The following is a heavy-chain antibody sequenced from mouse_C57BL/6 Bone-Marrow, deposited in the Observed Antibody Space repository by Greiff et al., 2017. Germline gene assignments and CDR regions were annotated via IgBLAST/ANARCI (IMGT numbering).Heavy chain of an antibody. J-gene: IGHJ4*01. CDR1: GFTFSDYG. CDR2: ISSGSSTI. V-gene: IGHV5-17*01. Sequence: VQLKESGGGLVKPGGSLKLSCAASGFTFSDYGMHWVRQAPEKGLEWVAYISSGSSTIYYADTVKGRFTISRDNAKNTLFLQMTSLRSEDTAMYYCALITTAFYYAMDYWGQGTSVTVSS. CDR3: ALITTAFYYAMDY. D-gene: IGHD1-1*01.